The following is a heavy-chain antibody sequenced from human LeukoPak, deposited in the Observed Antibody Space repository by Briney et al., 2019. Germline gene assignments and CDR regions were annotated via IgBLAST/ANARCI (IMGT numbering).Heavy chain of an antibody. Sequence: EASVKVSCKASGYTFTNFGISWVRQAPGQGLEWMRWISAYNGNTNYAQRLQGRVTMTTDTSTSTAYMELRSLRSDDTAVYYCARDRDYGDYNTQDLFVYWGQGTLVTVSS. V-gene: IGHV1-18*01. D-gene: IGHD4-17*01. CDR3: ARDRDYGDYNTQDLFVY. CDR2: ISAYNGNT. J-gene: IGHJ4*02. CDR1: GYTFTNFG.